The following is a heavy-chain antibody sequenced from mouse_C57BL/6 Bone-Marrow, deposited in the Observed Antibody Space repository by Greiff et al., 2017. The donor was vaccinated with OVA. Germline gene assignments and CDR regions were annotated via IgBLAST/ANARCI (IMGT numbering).Heavy chain of an antibody. CDR2: IYPRSGNT. CDR1: GYTFTSYG. D-gene: IGHD1-1*01. Sequence: QVQLQQSGAELARPGASVKLSCKASGYTFTSYGISWVKQRTGQGLEWIGEIYPRSGNTYYNEKFKGKATLTADKSSSTAYMELRSLTSEDAEVYFCAREEATTGVAPFDYWGQGTTLTVSS. V-gene: IGHV1-81*01. CDR3: AREEATTGVAPFDY. J-gene: IGHJ2*01.